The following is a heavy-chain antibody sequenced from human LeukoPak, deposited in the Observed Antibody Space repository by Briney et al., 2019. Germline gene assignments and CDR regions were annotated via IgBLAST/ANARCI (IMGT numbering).Heavy chain of an antibody. D-gene: IGHD1-26*01. Sequence: GASVKVSCTASGGTFSTYAISWVRQAPGQGLEWMGGIIPIFGTANYAQKFQGRVTITADESTSTAYMELSSLRSEDTAMYYCARSMRASGSYIGGYWGQGTLVTVSS. CDR1: GGTFSTYA. V-gene: IGHV1-69*01. J-gene: IGHJ4*02. CDR3: ARSMRASGSYIGGY. CDR2: IIPIFGTA.